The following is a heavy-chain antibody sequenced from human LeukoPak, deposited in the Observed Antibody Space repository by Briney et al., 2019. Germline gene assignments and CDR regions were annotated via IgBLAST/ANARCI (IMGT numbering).Heavy chain of an antibody. V-gene: IGHV4-59*01. CDR1: GGFISSYY. CDR3: ASVGGYGSGSCSVWNYYFDY. CDR2: IHYSGST. J-gene: IGHJ4*02. Sequence: PSETLSLTCTVSGGFISSYYWSWIRQPPGKGLEWVGYIHYSGSTDYNPSLKSRVTISLDTSKNQFSLKLSSVTAADTAIYYCASVGGYGSGSCSVWNYYFDYWGQGTLVTVSS. D-gene: IGHD3-10*01.